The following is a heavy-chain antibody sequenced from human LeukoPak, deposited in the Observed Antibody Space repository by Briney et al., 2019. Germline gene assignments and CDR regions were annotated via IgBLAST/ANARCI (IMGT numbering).Heavy chain of an antibody. V-gene: IGHV1-2*02. Sequence: ASVKVSCKASGYTFTGDYMHWVRQAPGQGLEWMGWINPNSGGTNYAQKFQGRVTMTRDTSISTAYMELSRLRPDDTAVYYCARDYGSVAPPFDYWGQGTLVTVSS. D-gene: IGHD6-19*01. CDR3: ARDYGSVAPPFDY. CDR1: GYTFTGDY. J-gene: IGHJ4*02. CDR2: INPNSGGT.